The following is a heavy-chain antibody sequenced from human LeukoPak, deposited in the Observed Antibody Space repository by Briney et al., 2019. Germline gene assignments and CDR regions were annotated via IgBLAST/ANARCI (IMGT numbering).Heavy chain of an antibody. V-gene: IGHV4-59*04. D-gene: IGHD3-16*01. J-gene: IGHJ6*03. CDR2: IYHSGST. CDR1: GGSISSYY. Sequence: SETLSLTCTVSGGSISSYYWSWIRQPPGKGLEWIGSIYHSGSTYYNPSLKSRVTISVDTSKNQFSLKLSSVTAADTAVYYCAKNTGYYDYVQRYYYYMDVWGKGTTVTVSS. CDR3: AKNTGYYDYVQRYYYYMDV.